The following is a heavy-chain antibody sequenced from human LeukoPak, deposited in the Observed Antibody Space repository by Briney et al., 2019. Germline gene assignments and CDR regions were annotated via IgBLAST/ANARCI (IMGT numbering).Heavy chain of an antibody. CDR1: GFTFSSYE. CDR3: AREYSSGWYPYFDY. J-gene: IGHJ4*02. CDR2: ISSSGSTI. D-gene: IGHD6-19*01. Sequence: GGSLRLSCAASGFTFSSYEMNWVRQAPGKGLEWVSYISSSGSTIYYADSVKGRFTISRDNAKNSLYLQMNSLRAEDTAVYYCAREYSSGWYPYFDYWGQGPLVTVSS. V-gene: IGHV3-48*03.